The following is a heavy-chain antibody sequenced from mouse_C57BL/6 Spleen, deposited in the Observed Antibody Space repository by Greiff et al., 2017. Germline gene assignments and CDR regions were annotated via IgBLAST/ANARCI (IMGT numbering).Heavy chain of an antibody. CDR1: GYTFTNYW. J-gene: IGHJ2*01. D-gene: IGHD3-1*01. Sequence: VKLMESGAELVRPGTSVKMSCKASGYTFTNYWIGWAKQRPGHGLEWIGDIYPGGGYTNYNEKFKGKATLTADKSSSTSYMQFSSLTSEDSAIYYCARERGYLKVFDYWGQGTTLTVSS. V-gene: IGHV1-63*01. CDR2: IYPGGGYT. CDR3: ARERGYLKVFDY.